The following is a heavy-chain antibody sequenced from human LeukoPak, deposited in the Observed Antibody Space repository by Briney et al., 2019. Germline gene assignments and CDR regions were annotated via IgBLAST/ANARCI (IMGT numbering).Heavy chain of an antibody. V-gene: IGHV1-46*01. D-gene: IGHD2-2*01. Sequence: ASVKVSCKASGYTFTSYYLYWVRQAPGQGLEWMGIINPSGGSTNYAQKFQGRVTMTRDTSTSTVYMELSSLRSEDTAVYYCASWDCSSTSCYARGDYWGQGTLVTVSS. CDR1: GYTFTSYY. CDR2: INPSGGST. CDR3: ASWDCSSTSCYARGDY. J-gene: IGHJ4*02.